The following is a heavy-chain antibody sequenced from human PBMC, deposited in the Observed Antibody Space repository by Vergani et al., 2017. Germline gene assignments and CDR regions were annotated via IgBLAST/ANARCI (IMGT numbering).Heavy chain of an antibody. CDR2: ISASGNA. J-gene: IGHJ3*01. CDR3: ARRSGGYYSGGKVHPLRTAFDV. Sequence: QVQLQASGPGRVKPSQTLSLTCTMSGGSISAGYYFWSWIRQPAGKGLEWLGHISASGNASHSPSLKTRVSMSGDTSTNQFSLTGTSVTAADTAIYFCARRSGGYYSGGKVHPLRTAFDVWGHGTVVTVSS. CDR1: GGSISAGYYF. V-gene: IGHV4-61*02. D-gene: IGHD2-15*01.